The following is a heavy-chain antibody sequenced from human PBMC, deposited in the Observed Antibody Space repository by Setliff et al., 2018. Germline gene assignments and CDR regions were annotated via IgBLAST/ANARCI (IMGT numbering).Heavy chain of an antibody. Sequence: SETLSLTCTASGGSISSSIYYWGWIRQPPGKGLEWIGSIYYSGSTYYNPSLKSRVTISVDTSKNQFSLKLSSVTAADTAVYYCARVSQLVVLSLYYYYGMDVWGQGTTVTVSS. D-gene: IGHD6-6*01. J-gene: IGHJ6*02. CDR3: ARVSQLVVLSLYYYYGMDV. CDR1: GGSISSSIYY. V-gene: IGHV4-39*07. CDR2: IYYSGST.